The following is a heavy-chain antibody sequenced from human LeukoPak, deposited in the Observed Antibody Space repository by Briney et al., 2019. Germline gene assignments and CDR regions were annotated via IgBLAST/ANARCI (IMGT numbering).Heavy chain of an antibody. CDR1: GFTFSSHS. D-gene: IGHD3-3*01. CDR2: ISNGSSAR. J-gene: IGHJ4*02. Sequence: GGSLRLSCAASGFTFSSHSMNWVRQTPGKGLEGVSYISNGSSARYYADSVKGRFTISRDDARNSLYLQMNSLRAEDTAVYYCARMSGSRLPGYWGQGTLVTVSS. CDR3: ARMSGSRLPGY. V-gene: IGHV3-48*01.